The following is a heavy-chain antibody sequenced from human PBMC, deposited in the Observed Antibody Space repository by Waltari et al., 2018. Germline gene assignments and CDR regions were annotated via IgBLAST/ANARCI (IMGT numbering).Heavy chain of an antibody. CDR2: INNNGGGT. CDR1: GPPFDSYT. D-gene: IGHD6-6*01. J-gene: IGHJ4*02. CDR3: ATDFRKSSCS. Sequence: QLVESGCGLVQPGWSLRLSCAASGPPFDSYTMHWVRQAPGKGLQYVSTINNNGGGTHYADSVKGRFSISRDNSRNKVFLQMGGLRLEDTAVYYCATDFRKSSCSWGQGTLVIVSS. V-gene: IGHV3-64*07.